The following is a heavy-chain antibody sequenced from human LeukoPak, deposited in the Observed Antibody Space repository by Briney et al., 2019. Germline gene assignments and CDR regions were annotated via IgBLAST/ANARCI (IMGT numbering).Heavy chain of an antibody. V-gene: IGHV1-8*01. CDR2: MNPDSGDT. D-gene: IGHD3-22*01. J-gene: IGHJ2*01. CDR1: GYTFNSYE. CDR3: AREQVNYYDSSGYPPIYWYFDL. Sequence: ASVKVSCKASGYTFNSYEINWVRQATGQRLEWMGWMNPDSGDTGYAQKFQGRVTMTRDTSISTAYMELSGLSSEDTAVYYCAREQVNYYDSSGYPPIYWYFDLWGRGTLVTVSS.